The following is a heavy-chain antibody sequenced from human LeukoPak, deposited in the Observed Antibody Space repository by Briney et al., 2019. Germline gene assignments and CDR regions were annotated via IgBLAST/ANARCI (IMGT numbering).Heavy chain of an antibody. D-gene: IGHD5-24*01. J-gene: IGHJ3*02. V-gene: IGHV1-69*06. Sequence: SVTVSCMASGGTSSSYAISWVRQAPGQGLEWMGGIIPIFGTANYAQKFQGRVTITADKSTSTAYMELSSLRSEDTAVYYCARGRDGYNFDAFDIWGQGTMVTVSS. CDR3: ARGRDGYNFDAFDI. CDR1: GGTSSSYA. CDR2: IIPIFGTA.